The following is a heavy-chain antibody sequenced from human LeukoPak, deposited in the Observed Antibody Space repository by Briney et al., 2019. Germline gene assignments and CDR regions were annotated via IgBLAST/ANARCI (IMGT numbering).Heavy chain of an antibody. CDR2: ISGSGGST. Sequence: GGSLRLSCAASGFTFSSYAMSWVRQAPGKGLEWVSAISGSGGSTYYADSVKGRFTISRDNAKNSLYLQMNSLRAEDTAVYYCARDPYSSSWPFDYWGQGTLVTVSS. D-gene: IGHD6-13*01. J-gene: IGHJ4*02. V-gene: IGHV3-23*01. CDR3: ARDPYSSSWPFDY. CDR1: GFTFSSYA.